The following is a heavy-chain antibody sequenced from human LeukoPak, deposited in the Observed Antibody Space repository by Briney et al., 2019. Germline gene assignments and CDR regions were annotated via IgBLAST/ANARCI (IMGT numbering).Heavy chain of an antibody. V-gene: IGHV3-30*18. CDR3: AKVGIAAAGTGSDY. Sequence: GGSLRLSCAASGFTFSSYGMHWVRQAPGKGLEWVAVISYDGSNKYYADSVTGRFTISRDNSKNTLYLQMNSLRAEDTAVYYCAKVGIAAAGTGSDYWGQGTLVTVSS. CDR2: ISYDGSNK. CDR1: GFTFSSYG. J-gene: IGHJ4*02. D-gene: IGHD6-13*01.